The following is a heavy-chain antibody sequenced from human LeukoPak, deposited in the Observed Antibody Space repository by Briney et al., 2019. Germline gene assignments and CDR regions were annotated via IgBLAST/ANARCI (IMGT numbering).Heavy chain of an antibody. Sequence: GGSLRLSCTASGFTFSHYWMSWVRQAPGKGLEWVANTKQDGSEKYYVDSVRGRFTISRDNAKNSLILQMNSLRAEDTAVYFCARERLGDDIYFDLWGRGTLVTVSS. V-gene: IGHV3-7*01. CDR3: ARERLGDDIYFDL. CDR2: TKQDGSEK. CDR1: GFTFSHYW. J-gene: IGHJ2*01. D-gene: IGHD3-3*01.